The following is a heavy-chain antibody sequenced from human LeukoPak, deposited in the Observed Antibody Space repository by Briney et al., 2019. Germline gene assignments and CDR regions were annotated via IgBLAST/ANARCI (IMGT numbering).Heavy chain of an antibody. CDR2: IYYSGST. Sequence: SETLSLTCTVSGGSISSYYWSWIRQPPGKGLEWIGYIYYSGSTNYNPSLKSRVTISVDTSKNQFSLKLSSVTAADTAVYYSARSDYDFWSGYYMGAFDIWGQGTMVTVSS. J-gene: IGHJ3*02. CDR1: GGSISSYY. V-gene: IGHV4-59*08. CDR3: ARSDYDFWSGYYMGAFDI. D-gene: IGHD3-3*01.